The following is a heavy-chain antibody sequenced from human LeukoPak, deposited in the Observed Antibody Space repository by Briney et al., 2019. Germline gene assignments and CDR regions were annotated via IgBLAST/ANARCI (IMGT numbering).Heavy chain of an antibody. Sequence: GGSLRLSCAASGFTFSSCTMRWVRQAPGKGLEWVSSISGRTGDTYYADSVKGRFTISRDISKNTLYLQMNSLRGEDTAVYYCAKEKYRGYSYGSGDYWGQGTLVTVSS. D-gene: IGHD5-18*01. CDR2: ISGRTGDT. J-gene: IGHJ4*02. CDR1: GFTFSSCT. CDR3: AKEKYRGYSYGSGDY. V-gene: IGHV3-23*01.